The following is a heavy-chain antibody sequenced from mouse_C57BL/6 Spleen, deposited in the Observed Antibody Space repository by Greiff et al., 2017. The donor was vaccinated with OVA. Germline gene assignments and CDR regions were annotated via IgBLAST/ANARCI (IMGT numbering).Heavy chain of an antibody. J-gene: IGHJ3*01. Sequence: EVKVEESGGGLVQPGGSMKLSCAASGFTFSDAWMDWVRQSPEKGLEWVAEIRNKANNHATYYAESVKGRFTISRDDSKSSVYLQMNSLRAEDTGIYDCTWWNGNYGPWFDYWGQGTLVTVSA. CDR3: TWWNGNYGPWFDY. CDR2: IRNKANNHAT. V-gene: IGHV6-6*01. CDR1: GFTFSDAW. D-gene: IGHD2-1*01.